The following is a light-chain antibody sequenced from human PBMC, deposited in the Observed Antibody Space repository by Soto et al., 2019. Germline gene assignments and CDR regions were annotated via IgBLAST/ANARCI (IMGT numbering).Light chain of an antibody. J-gene: IGLJ1*01. CDR1: SSNIGAGYD. Sequence: VLTQPPSVSGAPGQRVTISCTGSSSNIGAGYDVSWYQQLPGTAPKFLIYGNTDRPSGVPDRFSGSKSGTSASLAITGLQAEDEADYYCQSYDSSLSGYVFGTGTKVTVL. CDR3: QSYDSSLSGYV. V-gene: IGLV1-40*01. CDR2: GNT.